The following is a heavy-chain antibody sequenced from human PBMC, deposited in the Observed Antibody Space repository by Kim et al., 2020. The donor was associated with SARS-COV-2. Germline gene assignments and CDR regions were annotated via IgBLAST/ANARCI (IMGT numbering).Heavy chain of an antibody. Sequence: GASLKISCHGSGYPFTRYWITWVRQMPGKGLEWMGRIDPRDGYTTYNPSFQGHVTILVDSSVNTASLQWVSLKASDTAIYYCARVDPYNDSEPPFYDYWGQGPLDTVSS. CDR1: GYPFTRYW. V-gene: IGHV5-10-1*01. J-gene: IGHJ4*01. CDR2: IDPRDGYT. D-gene: IGHD1-1*01. CDR3: ARVDPYNDSEPPFYDY.